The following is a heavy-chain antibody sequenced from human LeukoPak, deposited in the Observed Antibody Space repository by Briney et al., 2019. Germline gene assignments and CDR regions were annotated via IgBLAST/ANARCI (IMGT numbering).Heavy chain of an antibody. J-gene: IGHJ4*02. CDR3: ASPYYYDSSGYYYLDY. D-gene: IGHD3-22*01. CDR1: GCTFTGYY. V-gene: IGHV1-2*02. Sequence: ASVKVSCKASGCTFTGYYMHWVRQAPGQGLEWMGWINPNSGGTNYAQKFQGRVTMTRDTSISTAYMELSRLRSDDTAVYYCASPYYYDSSGYYYLDYWGQGTLVTVSS. CDR2: INPNSGGT.